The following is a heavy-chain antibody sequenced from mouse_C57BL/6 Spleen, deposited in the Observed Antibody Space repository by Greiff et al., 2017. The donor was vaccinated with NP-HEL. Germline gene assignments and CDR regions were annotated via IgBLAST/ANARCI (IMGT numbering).Heavy chain of an antibody. CDR2: INPSSGYT. Sequence: QVHVKQSGAELAKPGASVKLSCKASGYTFTSYWMHWVKQRPGQGLEWIGYINPSSGYTKYNQKFKDKATLTADKSSSTAYMQLSSLTYEDSAVYYCAREDTTVWNYFDYWGQGTTLTVSS. CDR1: GYTFTSYW. J-gene: IGHJ2*01. CDR3: AREDTTVWNYFDY. V-gene: IGHV1-7*01. D-gene: IGHD1-1*01.